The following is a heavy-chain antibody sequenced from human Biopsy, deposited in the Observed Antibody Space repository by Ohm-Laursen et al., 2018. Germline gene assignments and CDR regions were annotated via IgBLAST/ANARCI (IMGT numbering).Heavy chain of an antibody. V-gene: IGHV4-61*03. J-gene: IGHJ4*02. CDR1: GGSISNNNYY. D-gene: IGHD4-23*01. CDR2: ISYTGYT. CDR3: ARGSNDFGGLYFPR. Sequence: GTLSLTCTVSGGSISNNNYYWSWIRQPPGKGLEWIGHISYTGYTSYNASLKSRVTISVDTSRNHFSLRLSSLTAADTAVYYCARGSNDFGGLYFPRWGQGTLLTVSS.